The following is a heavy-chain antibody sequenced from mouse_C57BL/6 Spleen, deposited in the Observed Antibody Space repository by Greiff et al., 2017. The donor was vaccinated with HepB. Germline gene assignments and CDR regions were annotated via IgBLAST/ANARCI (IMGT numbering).Heavy chain of an antibody. D-gene: IGHD2-14*01. J-gene: IGHJ1*03. Sequence: QVQLQQSGAELVRPGTSVKMSCKASGYTFTNYWIGWVKQRPGHGLEWIGDIYPGGGYTNYNEKFKGKATLTADKSSSTAYMQFSSLTSEDSAIYYCARRGEGVPRPLWYFDVWGKGTTVTVSS. CDR3: ARRGEGVPRPLWYFDV. V-gene: IGHV1-63*01. CDR1: GYTFTNYW. CDR2: IYPGGGYT.